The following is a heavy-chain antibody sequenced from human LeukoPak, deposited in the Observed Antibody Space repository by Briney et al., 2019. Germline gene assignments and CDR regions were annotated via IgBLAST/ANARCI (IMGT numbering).Heavy chain of an antibody. J-gene: IGHJ4*02. V-gene: IGHV3-30*03. CDR2: ISYDGSNK. Sequence: PRRSLRLSCAASGFTFSSYGMHWVRQAPGKGLEWVAVISYDGSNKYYADSVKGRFTISRDNSKNTLYLQMNSLRAEDTAVYYCARDPPLRGVLFDYWGQGTLVTVSS. CDR1: GFTFSSYG. CDR3: ARDPPLRGVLFDY. D-gene: IGHD3-10*01.